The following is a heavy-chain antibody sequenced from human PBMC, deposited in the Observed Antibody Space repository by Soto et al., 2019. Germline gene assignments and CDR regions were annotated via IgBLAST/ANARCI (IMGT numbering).Heavy chain of an antibody. D-gene: IGHD1-26*01. Sequence: GGSLRLSCAASGFTFSNAWMSWVRQAPGKGLEWVGRIKRKTDGGTTDYAAPVKGRFTISRDDSKNTLYLQMNSLKTEDTAVYYCTTEGELAHPNIDYWGQGTLVTVSS. V-gene: IGHV3-15*01. J-gene: IGHJ4*02. CDR3: TTEGELAHPNIDY. CDR1: GFTFSNAW. CDR2: IKRKTDGGTT.